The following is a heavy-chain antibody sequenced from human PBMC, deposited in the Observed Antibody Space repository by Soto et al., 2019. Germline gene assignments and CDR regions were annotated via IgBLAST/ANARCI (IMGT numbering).Heavy chain of an antibody. D-gene: IGHD3-3*01. V-gene: IGHV1-18*01. CDR3: ARNPFGVVIEYYFDY. CDR1: GYTFTSYG. CDR2: ISAYNGNT. Sequence: ASVKVSCKASGYTFTSYGISWVRQAPGQGLEWMGWISAYNGNTNYAQKLQGRVTMTTDTSTSTAYMELRSLRSDDTAVYYCARNPFGVVIEYYFDYWGQGTLVTVSS. J-gene: IGHJ4*02.